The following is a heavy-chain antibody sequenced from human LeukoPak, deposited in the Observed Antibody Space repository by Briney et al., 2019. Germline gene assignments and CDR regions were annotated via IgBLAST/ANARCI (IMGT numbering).Heavy chain of an antibody. J-gene: IGHJ5*02. CDR1: GGSISDYY. CDR3: ARHWLEAAKTYSYWFDP. D-gene: IGHD6-13*01. V-gene: IGHV4-4*09. CDR2: IYRGGTI. Sequence: SETLSLTCSVSGGSISDYYWSWLRQPPGKGLEWIGYIYRGGTINYNPSLKSRVTMSLDTSKTQISLMLNSVTAADTAIYYCARHWLEAAKTYSYWFDPWGQGTLVTVSS.